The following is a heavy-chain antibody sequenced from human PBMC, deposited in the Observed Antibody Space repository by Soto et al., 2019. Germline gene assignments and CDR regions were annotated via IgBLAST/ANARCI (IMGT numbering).Heavy chain of an antibody. Sequence: QLHLQESGPGLVKPSETLSVTCTVSGGSIISSSYYWGWIRQPPGKGLEWIGSIYYRGSTYYNPSLKSRVTVSVDTSKSQISLKLTSVTASDTAVYYCARLYEGKRPPDYWGQGTLVTVPS. CDR3: ARLYEGKRPPDY. J-gene: IGHJ4*02. V-gene: IGHV4-39*01. D-gene: IGHD2-8*01. CDR1: GGSIISSSYY. CDR2: IYYRGST.